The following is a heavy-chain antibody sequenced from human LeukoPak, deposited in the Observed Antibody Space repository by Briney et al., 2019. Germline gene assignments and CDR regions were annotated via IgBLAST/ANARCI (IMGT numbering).Heavy chain of an antibody. CDR2: INSDGSST. Sequence: SGGSLRLSCAASGFTFSSYWMHWVRQAPGKGLVWVSRINSDGSSTSYADSVKGRFTISRDNAKNTLYLQMNSLRAEDTAVYYCARGGVVRLGRLDPWGQGTLVTVSS. V-gene: IGHV3-74*01. J-gene: IGHJ5*02. D-gene: IGHD2-15*01. CDR1: GFTFSSYW. CDR3: ARGGVVRLGRLDP.